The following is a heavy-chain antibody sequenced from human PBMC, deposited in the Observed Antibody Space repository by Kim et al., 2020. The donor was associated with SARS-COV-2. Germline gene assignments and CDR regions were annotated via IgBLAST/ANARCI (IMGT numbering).Heavy chain of an antibody. V-gene: IGHV4-30-2*01. CDR1: GGSISSGGYS. CDR3: ARDFWHGSARGFDP. D-gene: IGHD3-3*01. J-gene: IGHJ5*02. CDR2: IYHSGST. Sequence: SETLSLTCAVSGGSISSGGYSWSWIRQPPGKGLEWIGYIYHSGSTYYNPSLKSRVTISVDRSKNQFSLKLSSVTAADTAVYYCARDFWHGSARGFDPWGQGTLVTVSS.